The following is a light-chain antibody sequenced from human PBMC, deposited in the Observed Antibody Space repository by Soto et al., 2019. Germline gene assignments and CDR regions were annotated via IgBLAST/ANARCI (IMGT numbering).Light chain of an antibody. CDR1: QSVSSN. CDR3: QQYNHWPPIT. V-gene: IGKV3-15*01. Sequence: EIVMTQSPATLSVSPGERATLSCRASQSVSSNLAWYQQKPCQAPRLLLYGASTRATNVSARFSGSGPGTEFTLTLSSLQSEDFALYYCQQYNHWPPITFGPGTRLEIK. CDR2: GAS. J-gene: IGKJ5*01.